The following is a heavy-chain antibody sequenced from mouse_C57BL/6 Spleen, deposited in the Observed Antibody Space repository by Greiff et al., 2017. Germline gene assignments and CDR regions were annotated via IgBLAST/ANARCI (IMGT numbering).Heavy chain of an antibody. CDR1: GFTFSSYG. Sequence: EVKVVESGGDLVKPGGSLTLSCAASGFTFSSYGMSWVRQTPDKRLEWVATISSGGSYTYYPDSVKGRFTISRDNAKNTLYLQMSSLKSEDTAMYYCAGDLYWGQGTLVTVSA. CDR3: AGDLY. J-gene: IGHJ3*01. V-gene: IGHV5-6*01. CDR2: ISSGGSYT.